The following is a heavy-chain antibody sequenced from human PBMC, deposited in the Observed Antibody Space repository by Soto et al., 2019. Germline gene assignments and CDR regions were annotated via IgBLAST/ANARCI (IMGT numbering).Heavy chain of an antibody. D-gene: IGHD3-9*01. CDR1: GFTFRSYW. J-gene: IGHJ4*02. V-gene: IGHV3-74*01. CDR2: ISHDERTI. CDR3: GRGSRYSNY. Sequence: EGSLRLSCAASGFTFRSYWMHWVRQGPGQGLVWVSRISHDERTISYADSVKGRFTISRDNAKNTMYLQMNSLRDEDTAVYYCGRGSRYSNYLGQGTRVTVSS.